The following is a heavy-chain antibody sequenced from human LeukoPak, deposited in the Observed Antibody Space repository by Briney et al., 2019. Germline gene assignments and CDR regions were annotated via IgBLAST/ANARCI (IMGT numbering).Heavy chain of an antibody. V-gene: IGHV4-34*01. D-gene: IGHD6-19*01. CDR1: GGSFSGYY. CDR3: ARGVSSDRMDV. CDR2: INHSGST. Sequence: PSETLSLTCAVYGGSFSGYYWSWIRQPPGKGLEWIGEINHSGSTNYNPSLKSRVTISVDTSKNQFSLKLSSVTAADTAVYYCARGVSSDRMDVWGQGTTVTVSS. J-gene: IGHJ6*02.